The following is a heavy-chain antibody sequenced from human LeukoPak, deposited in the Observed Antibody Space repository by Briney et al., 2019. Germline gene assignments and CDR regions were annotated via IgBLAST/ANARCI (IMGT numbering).Heavy chain of an antibody. D-gene: IGHD3-3*01. CDR1: GYTFTGYC. V-gene: IGHV1-2*02. Sequence: ASVKVSCKASGYTFTGYCMHWVRQAPGQGLEWMGWINPNSGGTNYAQKFQGRVTMTRDTSISTAYMELSRLRSDDTAVYYCATEERYDFWSGSSNWFDPWGQGTLVTVSS. CDR2: INPNSGGT. J-gene: IGHJ5*02. CDR3: ATEERYDFWSGSSNWFDP.